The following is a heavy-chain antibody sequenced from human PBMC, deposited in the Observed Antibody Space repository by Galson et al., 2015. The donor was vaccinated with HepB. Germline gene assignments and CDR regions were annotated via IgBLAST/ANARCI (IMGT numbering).Heavy chain of an antibody. D-gene: IGHD5-18*01. CDR1: GGSISSGGYY. J-gene: IGHJ6*02. CDR3: ARDGVDTTLPGMDV. Sequence: TLSLTCTVSGGSISSGGYYWSWIRQHPGKGLEWIGYIYYSGSTYYNPSLKSRVTISVDTSKNQFSLKLSSVTAADTAVYYCARDGVDTTLPGMDVWGQGTTVTVSS. CDR2: IYYSGST. V-gene: IGHV4-31*03.